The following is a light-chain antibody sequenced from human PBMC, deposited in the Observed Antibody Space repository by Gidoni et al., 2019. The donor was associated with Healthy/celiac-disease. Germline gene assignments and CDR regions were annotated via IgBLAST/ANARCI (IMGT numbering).Light chain of an antibody. CDR1: QSVSSSY. CDR2: GAS. V-gene: IGKV3-20*01. Sequence: EIVLTLCPGTLSLSPGERATLSCMASQSVSSSYLAWYQQKPGQAPRLLIYGASSRATGIPDFTLTISRLEPEDFAVYYCQQYGSSPRTFGQGTKVEIK. J-gene: IGKJ1*01. CDR3: QQYGSSPRT.